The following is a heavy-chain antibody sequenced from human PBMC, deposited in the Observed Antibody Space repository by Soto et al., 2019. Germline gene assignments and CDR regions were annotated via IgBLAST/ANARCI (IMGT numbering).Heavy chain of an antibody. V-gene: IGHV4-34*10. Sequence: PSETVSLTCGVYGVSLSDYYWSWIRQPPGKGLAWVGEIKHSGSTNYNPSLNGRVTMSVNTSKNQFSLKLTSVTAADAGMYYCARGDCSSTSCLTPPLYEYGGLDVGGQGTTVTVSS. J-gene: IGHJ6*02. CDR1: GVSLSDYY. D-gene: IGHD2-2*01. CDR3: ARGDCSSTSCLTPPLYEYGGLDV. CDR2: IKHSGST.